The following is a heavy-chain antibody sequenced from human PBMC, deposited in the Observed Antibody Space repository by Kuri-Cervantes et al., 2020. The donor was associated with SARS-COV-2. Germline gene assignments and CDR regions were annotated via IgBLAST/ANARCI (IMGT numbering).Heavy chain of an antibody. Sequence: GESLKISCKHSGNSFTTYWIGWVRQMPGNGLELMGIIYPGDSNTKYSPSFQGHVTMSSDKSLRTAYLRWSSLKASDTAMYYCARLTTLHHHFGNDFWTGYYLLGDVWGQGTQVTVSS. CDR1: GNSFTTYW. CDR2: IYPGDSNT. CDR3: ARLTTLHHHFGNDFWTGYYLLGDV. V-gene: IGHV5-51*01. D-gene: IGHD3/OR15-3a*01. J-gene: IGHJ4*02.